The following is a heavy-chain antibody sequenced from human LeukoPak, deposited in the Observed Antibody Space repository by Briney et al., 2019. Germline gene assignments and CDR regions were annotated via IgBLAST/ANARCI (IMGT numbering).Heavy chain of an antibody. CDR1: GYSFTSYW. CDR2: IYPGDSDT. J-gene: IGHJ2*01. CDR3: ARRVVNNRNWYFNL. V-gene: IGHV5-51*01. Sequence: GESLKISCKGPGYSFTSYWIGWVRQMPGKGLEWMGIIYPGDSDTKYSPSFQGQVTISADKSINIAYLQWSSLKASDTAMYYCARRVVNNRNWYFNLWGRGTLVTVSS. D-gene: IGHD4-23*01.